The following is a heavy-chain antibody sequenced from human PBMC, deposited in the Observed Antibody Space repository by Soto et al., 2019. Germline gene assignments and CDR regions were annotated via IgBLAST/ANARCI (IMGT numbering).Heavy chain of an antibody. Sequence: GESLILSAASSRSTFRSYLKSWVRQAPGKGLEWVANIKQDGSERYYVDSVKGRFTISRDNAKNSLYLQMNTLRAEDTAVYYCAREGQLAYWGPGTLVTVSS. D-gene: IGHD6-6*01. CDR1: RSTFRSYL. CDR2: IKQDGSER. V-gene: IGHV3-7*03. CDR3: AREGQLAY. J-gene: IGHJ4*02.